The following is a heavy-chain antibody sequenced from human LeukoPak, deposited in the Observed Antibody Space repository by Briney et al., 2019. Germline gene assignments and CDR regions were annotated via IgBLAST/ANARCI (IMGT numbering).Heavy chain of an antibody. D-gene: IGHD3-22*01. CDR2: ISSSGSTI. CDR1: GFTFSDYY. J-gene: IGHJ4*02. Sequence: AGGSLRLSCAAPGFTFSDYYMSWIRQAPGKGLEWVSYISSSGSTIYYADSVKGRFTISRDNAKNSLYLQMNSLRAEDTAVYYCAREEMTIVDRDYFDYWGQGTLVTVSS. V-gene: IGHV3-11*01. CDR3: AREEMTIVDRDYFDY.